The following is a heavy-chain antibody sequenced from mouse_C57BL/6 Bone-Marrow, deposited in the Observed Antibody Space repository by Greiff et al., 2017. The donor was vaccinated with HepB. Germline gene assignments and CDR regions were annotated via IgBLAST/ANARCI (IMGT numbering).Heavy chain of an antibody. Sequence: VMLVESGPGLVAPSQSLSITCTVSGFSLTSYAISWVRQPPGKGLEWLGVIWTGGGTNYNSALKSRLSISKDNSKSQVFLKMNSLQTDDTARYYCARKGIYYYGSSFHWYFDVWGTGTTVTVSS. J-gene: IGHJ1*03. D-gene: IGHD1-1*01. CDR1: GFSLTSYA. CDR3: ARKGIYYYGSSFHWYFDV. CDR2: IWTGGGT. V-gene: IGHV2-9-1*01.